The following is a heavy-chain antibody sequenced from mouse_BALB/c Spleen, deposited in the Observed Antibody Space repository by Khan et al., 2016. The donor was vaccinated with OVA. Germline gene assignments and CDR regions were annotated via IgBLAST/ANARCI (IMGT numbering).Heavy chain of an antibody. CDR1: GYTFTSYV. CDR2: IYPFNDDT. Sequence: EVQLQQSGPELVKPGASVKMSCKASGYTFTSYVMHWVKQKPGLGLEWIGYIYPFNDDTKYNEKFKDKATLTSDKSSSPAYMELSSLTSEDSAVYCCAPVGTYYVSFAYWGQGTLVTVSA. J-gene: IGHJ3*01. V-gene: IGHV1S136*01. D-gene: IGHD1-1*01. CDR3: APVGTYYVSFAY.